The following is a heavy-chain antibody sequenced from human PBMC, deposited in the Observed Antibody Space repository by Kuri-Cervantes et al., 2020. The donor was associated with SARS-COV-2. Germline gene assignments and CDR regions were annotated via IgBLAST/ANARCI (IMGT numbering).Heavy chain of an antibody. CDR2: ISTSSSYI. J-gene: IGHJ4*02. Sequence: GESLKISCAASGFTFSSHRMNWVRQAPGKGLEWVSSISTSSSYIYYADSVKGRFTISRDNAKNSLYLQMSSLRAEDTAVNYCARDLRLGKSLDYWGQGTLVTVSS. V-gene: IGHV3-21*01. D-gene: IGHD7-27*01. CDR1: GFTFSSHR. CDR3: ARDLRLGKSLDY.